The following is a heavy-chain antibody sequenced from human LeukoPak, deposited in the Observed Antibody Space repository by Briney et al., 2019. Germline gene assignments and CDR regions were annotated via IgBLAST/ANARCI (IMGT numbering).Heavy chain of an antibody. D-gene: IGHD5-12*01. Sequence: ASVKVSCKASGYTFTSYGISWVRQAPGQGLEWMGWISAYNGNTNYAQKLQGRVTMTRDMSTSTVYMELSSLRSEDTAVYYCARDRFKFGGYDRWGQGTLVTVSS. V-gene: IGHV1-18*01. CDR3: ARDRFKFGGYDR. CDR1: GYTFTSYG. J-gene: IGHJ4*02. CDR2: ISAYNGNT.